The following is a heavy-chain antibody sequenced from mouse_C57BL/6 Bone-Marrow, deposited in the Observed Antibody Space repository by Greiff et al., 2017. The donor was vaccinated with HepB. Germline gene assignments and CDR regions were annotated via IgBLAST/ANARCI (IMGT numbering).Heavy chain of an antibody. J-gene: IGHJ4*01. V-gene: IGHV1-50*01. CDR3: ARSEWLRAMDY. Sequence: QVQLQQPGAELVKPGASVKLSCKASGYTFTSYWMQWVKQRPGQGLEWIGEIDPSDSYTNYNQKFKGKATLTVDTSSSTAYMQLSSLTSEDSAVYYCARSEWLRAMDYWGQGTSVTVSS. CDR1: GYTFTSYW. CDR2: IDPSDSYT. D-gene: IGHD2-2*01.